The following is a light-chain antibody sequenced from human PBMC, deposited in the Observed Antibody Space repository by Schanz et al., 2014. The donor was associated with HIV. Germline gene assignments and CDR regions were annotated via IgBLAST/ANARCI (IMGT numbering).Light chain of an antibody. CDR2: EGS. J-gene: IGLJ1*01. CDR3: ASYAGSNNFEV. Sequence: QSALTQPASVSGSPGQSITISCTGTSSDVGSYNLVSWYQQHPGKAPKLMIYEGSKRPSGVPDRFSGSKSGNTASLTVSGLQAEDEADYYCASYAGSNNFEVFGTGTKLTVL. V-gene: IGLV2-14*02. CDR1: SSDVGSYNL.